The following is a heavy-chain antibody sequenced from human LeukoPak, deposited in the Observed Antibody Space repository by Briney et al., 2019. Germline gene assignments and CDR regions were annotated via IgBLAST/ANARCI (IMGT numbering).Heavy chain of an antibody. CDR1: GFTFSSYA. Sequence: GGSLRLSCAASGFTFSSYAMHWVRQAPGKGLEWVAVISYDASKNYYADSVKGRFTISRDNSKNTLYLQMNSLRAEDTAVYYCARDSARYGGHGYFQHWGQGTLVTVSS. D-gene: IGHD4-17*01. CDR2: ISYDASKN. J-gene: IGHJ1*01. V-gene: IGHV3-30*01. CDR3: ARDSARYGGHGYFQH.